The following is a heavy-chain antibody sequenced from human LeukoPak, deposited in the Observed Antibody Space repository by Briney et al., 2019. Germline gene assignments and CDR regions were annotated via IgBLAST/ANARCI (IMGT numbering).Heavy chain of an antibody. CDR1: GYSFTSYW. J-gene: IGHJ5*02. CDR2: IYPGDSDT. D-gene: IGHD2-2*01. CDR3: ARLSGYCSSTSCYGFDP. V-gene: IGHV5-51*01. Sequence: GESLKISCKGSGYSFTSYWIGWVRRMPGKGLEWMGIIYPGDSDTRYSPSFQGQVTISADKSISTAYLQWSSLKASDTAMYYCARLSGYCSSTSCYGFDPWGQGTLVTVSS.